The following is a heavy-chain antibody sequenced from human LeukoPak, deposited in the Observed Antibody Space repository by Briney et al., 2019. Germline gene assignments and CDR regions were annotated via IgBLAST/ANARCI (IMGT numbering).Heavy chain of an antibody. V-gene: IGHV3-33*01. CDR3: ATDRGLYSSGWYFFQY. CDR1: GFTFSYYG. Sequence: GGSLRLSCAASGFTFSYYGIHWVRQAPGKGLEWVAVIWYDGSNKYYADSVKGRFTISRDNSKNTLYLQMNSLKVEDTAVYYCATDRGLYSSGWYFFQYWGQGTLVTVSS. J-gene: IGHJ1*01. D-gene: IGHD6-19*01. CDR2: IWYDGSNK.